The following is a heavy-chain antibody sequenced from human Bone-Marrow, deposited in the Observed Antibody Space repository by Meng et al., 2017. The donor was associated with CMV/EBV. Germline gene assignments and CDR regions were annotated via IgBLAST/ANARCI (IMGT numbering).Heavy chain of an antibody. V-gene: IGHV1-2*02. J-gene: IGHJ4*02. Sequence: ASVKVSCKASGYTFTGYYMHWVRQAPGRGLEWMGWINPNSGGTNYAQKLQGRVTMTRDTSTSIAYMELSSLRSGDTAVYYCARDPNYYDSSGLGDYWGQGTLVTVSS. D-gene: IGHD3-22*01. CDR2: INPNSGGT. CDR1: GYTFTGYY. CDR3: ARDPNYYDSSGLGDY.